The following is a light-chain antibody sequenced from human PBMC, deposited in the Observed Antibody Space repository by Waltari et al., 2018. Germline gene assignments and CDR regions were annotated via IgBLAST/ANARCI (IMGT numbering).Light chain of an antibody. CDR3: QQYGSSPWT. CDR1: KSVSSSY. Sequence: EIVLTQSPGTLSLSPGERATLSCRASKSVSSSYLAGYQQQPGQAPRLLIYGASSRATGIPDRFSGSGSGTDFTLTISRLEPEDFAVYYCQQYGSSPWTFGQGTKVEIK. V-gene: IGKV3-20*01. J-gene: IGKJ1*01. CDR2: GAS.